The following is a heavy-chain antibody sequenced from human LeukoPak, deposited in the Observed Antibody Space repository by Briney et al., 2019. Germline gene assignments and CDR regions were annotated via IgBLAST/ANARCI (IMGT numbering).Heavy chain of an antibody. CDR2: IWYDGSNK. Sequence: GGSLRLSCAASGFTFSSYGMHWVRQTPGKWLEWVAVIWYDGSNKYYADSVKGRFTISRDNSKNTLYLQMNSLRAEDTAVYYCAKDSRGYFDYWGQGTLVTVSS. CDR3: AKDSRGYFDY. J-gene: IGHJ4*02. V-gene: IGHV3-33*06. CDR1: GFTFSSYG. D-gene: IGHD3-10*01.